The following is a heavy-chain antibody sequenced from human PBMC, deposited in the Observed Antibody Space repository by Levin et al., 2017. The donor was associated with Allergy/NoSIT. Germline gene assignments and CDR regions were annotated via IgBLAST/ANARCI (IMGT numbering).Heavy chain of an antibody. CDR3: ARGGYDFWSGYHHKTPFDP. V-gene: IGHV4-59*01. D-gene: IGHD3-3*01. Sequence: SQTLSLTCTVSGGSISSYYWSWIRQPPGKGLEWIGYIYYSGSTNYNPSLKSRVTISVDTSKNQFSLKLSSVTAADTAVYYCARGGYDFWSGYHHKTPFDPWGQGTLVTVSS. J-gene: IGHJ5*02. CDR1: GGSISSYY. CDR2: IYYSGST.